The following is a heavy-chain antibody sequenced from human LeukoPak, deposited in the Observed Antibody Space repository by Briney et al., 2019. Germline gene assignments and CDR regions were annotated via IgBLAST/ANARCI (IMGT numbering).Heavy chain of an antibody. CDR2: IKQNGSDK. V-gene: IGHV3-7*03. CDR1: GFTFSSYW. CDR3: ARDAPLGTELDY. Sequence: GGSLRLSCAASGFTFSSYWMSWVRQAPGKGLEWVAYIKQNGSDKYYADSVKGRFTISRDSARNSLYLQMNSLRAEDTAVYYCARDAPLGTELDYWGQGTLVTVPS. D-gene: IGHD1-1*01. J-gene: IGHJ4*02.